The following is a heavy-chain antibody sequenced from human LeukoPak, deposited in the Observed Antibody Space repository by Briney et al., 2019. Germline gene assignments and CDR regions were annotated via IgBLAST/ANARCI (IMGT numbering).Heavy chain of an antibody. Sequence: GGSLRLSCAASGFTFSSYAMSWVRQAPGKGREWVSAISGSGGSTYYADSVKGRFTISRDNSKNTLYLQMNSLRAEDTAVYYCAKFLPTHIVVANYYFDYWGQGTLVTVSS. CDR3: AKFLPTHIVVANYYFDY. J-gene: IGHJ4*02. CDR2: ISGSGGST. CDR1: GFTFSSYA. D-gene: IGHD2-21*01. V-gene: IGHV3-23*01.